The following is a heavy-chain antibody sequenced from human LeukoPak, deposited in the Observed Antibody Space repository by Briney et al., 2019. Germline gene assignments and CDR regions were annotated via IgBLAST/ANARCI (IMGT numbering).Heavy chain of an antibody. V-gene: IGHV4-34*01. D-gene: IGHD4-17*01. CDR2: INHSGST. Sequence: SETLSLTCAVYGGSFSGYYWSWIRHPPGKGLEWIGEINHSGSTNYNPSLKSRVTISVDTSKNQFSLKLSSVTAADTAVYYCARDYAERGYFDYWGQGTLVTVSS. J-gene: IGHJ4*02. CDR1: GGSFSGYY. CDR3: ARDYAERGYFDY.